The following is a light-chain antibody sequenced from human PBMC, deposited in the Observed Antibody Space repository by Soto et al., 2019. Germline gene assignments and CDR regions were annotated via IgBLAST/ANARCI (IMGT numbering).Light chain of an antibody. CDR1: SSDVGGYSY. J-gene: IGLJ1*01. Sequence: QSVLTQPASVSGSPGQSITISCTGTSSDVGGYSYVSWYQHYPGKAPKLMIYDVNNRPSGVSNRFSGSKSGNTASLTISGLQAEDEADYYCSSYTSSRIFVFGTGTKVT. CDR2: DVN. V-gene: IGLV2-14*03. CDR3: SSYTSSRIFV.